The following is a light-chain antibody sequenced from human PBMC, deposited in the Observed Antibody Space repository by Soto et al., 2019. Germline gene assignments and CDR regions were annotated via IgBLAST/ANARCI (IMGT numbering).Light chain of an antibody. V-gene: IGLV2-14*01. CDR1: SSDVGGYDY. J-gene: IGLJ2*01. CDR3: SSYTSISTVV. CDR2: NVN. Sequence: QSVLTQPASVSGSRGQSITISCTGTSSDVGGYDYVSWYQQHPGKAPKLMIYNVNNRPSGVSNRFSGSKSGNTASLTISGLQAEDEADYYCSSYTSISTVVFGGGTKLTVL.